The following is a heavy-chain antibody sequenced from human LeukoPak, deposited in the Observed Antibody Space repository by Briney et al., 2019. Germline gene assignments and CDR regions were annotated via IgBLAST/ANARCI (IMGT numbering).Heavy chain of an antibody. CDR3: ARDVSDDPPHFDY. Sequence: RASVKVSCKASGYTFSSYAISWVRQAPGQGLEWMGGIIPIFGTANYAQKFQGRVTITTDESTSTAYMELSRLRSDDTAVYYCARDVSDDPPHFDYWGQGTLVTVSS. V-gene: IGHV1-69*05. D-gene: IGHD3-16*01. CDR2: IIPIFGTA. J-gene: IGHJ4*02. CDR1: GYTFSSYA.